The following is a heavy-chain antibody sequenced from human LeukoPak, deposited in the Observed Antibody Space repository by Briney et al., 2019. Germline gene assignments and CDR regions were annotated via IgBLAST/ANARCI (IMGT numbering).Heavy chain of an antibody. V-gene: IGHV3-23*01. CDR1: GFTVSSNY. D-gene: IGHD6-19*01. J-gene: IGHJ4*02. CDR2: ITDSGGST. Sequence: GGSLRLSCAASGFTVSSNYMSWVRQAPGKGLEWVSAITDSGGSTYYADSVKGRFTISRDNSRNTLYLQMNSLRAEDTAVYYCAKDISGWSQGYFDYWGQGALVTVSS. CDR3: AKDISGWSQGYFDY.